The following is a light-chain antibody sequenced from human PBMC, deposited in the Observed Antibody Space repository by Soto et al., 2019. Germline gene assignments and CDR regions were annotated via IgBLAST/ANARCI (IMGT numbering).Light chain of an antibody. CDR1: SSDVGGYNY. J-gene: IGLJ1*01. Sequence: QSALAQPPSASGSPGQSVATSCTGTSSDVGGYNYVSWYQQHPGKAPKLMIYEVNKRPSGVPDRFSGSKSGSTASLTVSGLQAEDEADYYCSSYAGSSNVFGTGTKVTVL. V-gene: IGLV2-8*01. CDR3: SSYAGSSNV. CDR2: EVN.